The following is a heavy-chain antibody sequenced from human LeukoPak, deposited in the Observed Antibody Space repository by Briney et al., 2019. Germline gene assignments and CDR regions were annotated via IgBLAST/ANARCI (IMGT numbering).Heavy chain of an antibody. J-gene: IGHJ6*02. CDR3: ARSLAAAVAGNYYYYGMDV. V-gene: IGHV5-51*01. CDR1: GYSFISYW. D-gene: IGHD6-13*01. Sequence: GESLKISCKGSGYSFISYWIGWVRQMPGKGLEWMGIIYPGDSDTRYSPSFQGQVTISADKSITTAYLQWSSLKASDTAMYYCARSLAAAVAGNYYYYGMDVWGQGTTVTVSS. CDR2: IYPGDSDT.